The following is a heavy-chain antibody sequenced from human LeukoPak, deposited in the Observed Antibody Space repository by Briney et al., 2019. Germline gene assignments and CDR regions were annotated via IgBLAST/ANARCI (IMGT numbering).Heavy chain of an antibody. Sequence: ASVKVSCKASGGTFSSYAISWVRQAPGQGLEWMGWISAYNGNTNYAQKLQGRVTMTTDTSTSTAYMELRSLRSDDTAVYYCARGMESTPLVYWGQGTLVTVSS. CDR1: GGTFSSYA. CDR2: ISAYNGNT. J-gene: IGHJ4*02. D-gene: IGHD3-3*01. CDR3: ARGMESTPLVY. V-gene: IGHV1-18*01.